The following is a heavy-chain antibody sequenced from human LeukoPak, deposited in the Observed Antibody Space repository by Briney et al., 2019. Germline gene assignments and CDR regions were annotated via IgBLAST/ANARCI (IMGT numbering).Heavy chain of an antibody. V-gene: IGHV4-4*07. CDR1: GGPISTYY. CDR3: ARDLDGDSYFFDN. D-gene: IGHD3-10*01. Sequence: PSETLSLTCTVSGGPISTYYWNWIRQPAGKGLEWIGRMNSRGSTNYNPSLKRRVTMSVDTSKKQFSLKLWSVTAADTAVYYCARDLDGDSYFFDNWGQGTLVTVSS. J-gene: IGHJ4*02. CDR2: MNSRGST.